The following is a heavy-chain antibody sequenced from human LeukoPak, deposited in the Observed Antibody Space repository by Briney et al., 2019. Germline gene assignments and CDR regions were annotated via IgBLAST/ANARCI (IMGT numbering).Heavy chain of an antibody. V-gene: IGHV4-39*01. J-gene: IGHJ6*03. CDR1: GGSISSSSYY. D-gene: IGHD3-3*01. CDR2: IYYSGST. Sequence: SETLSLTCTVSGGSISSSSYYWGWIRQPPGKGLEWIGSIYYSGSTYYNPSLKSRVTISVDTSKNQFSLKLSSVTAADTAVYYCASLRGYYDFWSGQGYYYYMDVWGKGTTVTVSS. CDR3: ASLRGYYDFWSGQGYYYYMDV.